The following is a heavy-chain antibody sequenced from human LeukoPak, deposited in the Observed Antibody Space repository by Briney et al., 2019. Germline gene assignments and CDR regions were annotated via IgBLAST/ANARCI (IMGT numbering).Heavy chain of an antibody. V-gene: IGHV4-34*01. CDR3: GGNFDS. D-gene: IGHD3-16*01. CDR2: INHSGST. CDR1: GGSFRGDY. Sequence: SETLSLTCAVHGGSFRGDYWSGIRQPPGKGLEWIGEINHSGSTNYNPSLKSRVTISVDKSKNQFSLKLSSVTASDAAVFYCGGNFDSWGQGTLVTVSS. J-gene: IGHJ4*01.